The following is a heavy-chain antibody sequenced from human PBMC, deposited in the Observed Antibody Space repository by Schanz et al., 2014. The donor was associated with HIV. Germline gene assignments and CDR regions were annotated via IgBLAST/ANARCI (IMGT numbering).Heavy chain of an antibody. CDR1: GFTFGTTW. Sequence: DVQLVESGGGLIQPGESLRLSCVASGFTFGTTWMYWVRQGPGKGLTWVSYITPDGSVTYADSVKGRFTASRDSSKNTLFLQMNSLRAEDTAVYYCALSRPSGYGGSWYFDLWGRGTLVAVSS. CDR3: ALSRPSGYGGSWYFDL. J-gene: IGHJ2*01. D-gene: IGHD2-15*01. V-gene: IGHV3-74*01. CDR2: ITPDGSVT.